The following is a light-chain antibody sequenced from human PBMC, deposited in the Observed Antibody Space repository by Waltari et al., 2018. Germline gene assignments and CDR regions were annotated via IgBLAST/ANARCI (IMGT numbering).Light chain of an antibody. J-gene: IGKJ2*01. CDR3: QQRGNWPSGYT. V-gene: IGKV3-11*01. CDR1: QSVSSS. Sequence: EIVFTQSPATLSLSPGERATLSCRASQSVSSSLAWYQQKPGQAPRLLIYDASRRATGLPARFSGSGSGTDFTLTISSLEPEDFAVYYCQQRGNWPSGYTFGQGTKLEIK. CDR2: DAS.